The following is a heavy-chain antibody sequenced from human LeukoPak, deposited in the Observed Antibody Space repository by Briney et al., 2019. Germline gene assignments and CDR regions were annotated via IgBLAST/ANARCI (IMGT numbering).Heavy chain of an antibody. CDR2: INTDGSDA. D-gene: IGHD4-23*01. Sequence: GGSLRLSCAASGFTFSDTWMHWVRQAPGKGLMWVARINTDGSDAVYAGSVKGRFTISRDNTQNTLHLQMHSLRAEDTAMYYCARVYGGPFDLWGQGNLATVSS. V-gene: IGHV3-74*01. CDR3: ARVYGGPFDL. CDR1: GFTFSDTW. J-gene: IGHJ4*02.